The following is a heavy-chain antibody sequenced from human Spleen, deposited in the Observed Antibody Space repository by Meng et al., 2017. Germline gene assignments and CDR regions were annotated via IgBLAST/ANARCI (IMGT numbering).Heavy chain of an antibody. CDR3: ARGPCSGSTSCYSFDYFYGMDV. CDR2: IIPIFGSA. V-gene: IGHV1-69*06. Sequence: SVKVSCKASGGTFGNYAISWVRQAPGQGLEWMGGIIPIFGSANYAQNFQGRVTFTADNSTGTSYMEMSSVRSEDKAVYYCARGPCSGSTSCYSFDYFYGMDVWGQGTAVTVSS. CDR1: GGTFGNYA. J-gene: IGHJ6*02. D-gene: IGHD2-2*01.